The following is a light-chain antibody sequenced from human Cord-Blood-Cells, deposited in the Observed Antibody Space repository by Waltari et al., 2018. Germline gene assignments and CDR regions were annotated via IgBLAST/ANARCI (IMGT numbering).Light chain of an antibody. CDR1: SSDVGGYNY. CDR2: DVS. V-gene: IGLV2-14*03. Sequence: QSALTQPASVSGSPGQSITIPCTGTSSDVGGYNYVPWYQQHPGKAPKLIIYDVSNRPSGVSKRFSGSKSGNTASLTISGLQAEDEADYYCSSYTSSSTWVFGGGTKLTVL. CDR3: SSYTSSSTWV. J-gene: IGLJ3*02.